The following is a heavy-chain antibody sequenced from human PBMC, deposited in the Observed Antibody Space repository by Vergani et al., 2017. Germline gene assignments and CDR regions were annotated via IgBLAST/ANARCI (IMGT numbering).Heavy chain of an antibody. CDR1: GYIFSHHW. CDR3: ARLYGRDSSGSKYFDY. J-gene: IGHJ4*02. D-gene: IGHD3-22*01. CDR2: IHPDDSDT. V-gene: IGHV5-51*01. Sequence: EVQLVQSGGEVTKPGESLKISCKGSGYIFSHHWIAWVRQMPGEGLEWMGIIHPDDSDTRYSPSFQGQGTISVEKSISTAYLQRSSLRASDSAMYYCARLYGRDSSGSKYFDYWGQRTLVTVSS.